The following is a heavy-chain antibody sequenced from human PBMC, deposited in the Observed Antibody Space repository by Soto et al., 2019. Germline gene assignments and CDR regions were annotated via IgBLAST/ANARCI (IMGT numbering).Heavy chain of an antibody. J-gene: IGHJ4*02. CDR3: ARSGYSGYDPLGY. D-gene: IGHD5-12*01. CDR2: IYYSGST. V-gene: IGHV4-61*01. CDR1: GDSISSSYY. Sequence: SETLSLTCAVSGDSISSSYYWSWIRQPPGKGLEWIGYIYYSGSTNYNPSLKSRVTISVDTSKNQFSLKLSSVTAADTAVYYCARSGYSGYDPLGYWGQGTLVTVSS.